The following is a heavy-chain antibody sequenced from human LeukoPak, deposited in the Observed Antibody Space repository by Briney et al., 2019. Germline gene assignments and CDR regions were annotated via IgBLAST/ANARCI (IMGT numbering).Heavy chain of an antibody. V-gene: IGHV5-51*01. Sequence: GESLKISCKGSGYSFTSYWIGWVRQMPGKGLEWMGIIYPGDSDTTYSPSFQGQVTISADKSISTAHLQWSSLKASDTAMYYCARGYYDSSGYFDYWGQGTLVTVSS. D-gene: IGHD3-22*01. J-gene: IGHJ4*02. CDR2: IYPGDSDT. CDR1: GYSFTSYW. CDR3: ARGYYDSSGYFDY.